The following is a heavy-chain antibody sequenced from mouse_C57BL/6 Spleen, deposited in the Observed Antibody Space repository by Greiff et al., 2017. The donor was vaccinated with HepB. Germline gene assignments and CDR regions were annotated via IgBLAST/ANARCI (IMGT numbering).Heavy chain of an antibody. CDR1: GYAFSSSW. CDR2: IYPGDGDT. D-gene: IGHD2-2*01. V-gene: IGHV1-82*01. CDR3: AWGYYGYDEDYYAMDY. J-gene: IGHJ4*01. Sequence: VQLQQSGPELVKPGASVKISCKASGYAFSSSWMNWVKQRPGKGLEWIGRIYPGDGDTNYNGKCKGKATLTADKSSSTAYMQLSSLTSEDSAVYSCAWGYYGYDEDYYAMDYWGQGTSVTVSS.